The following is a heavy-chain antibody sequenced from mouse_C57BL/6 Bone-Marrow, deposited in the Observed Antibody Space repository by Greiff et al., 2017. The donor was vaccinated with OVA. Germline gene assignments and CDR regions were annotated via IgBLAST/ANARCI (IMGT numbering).Heavy chain of an antibody. CDR3: TTPRFTSSMDY. CDR1: GFNIKDYY. Sequence: VQLQQSGAELVRPGASVKLSCTASGFNIKDYYMHWVKQRPEQGLEWIGRIDPEDGDTEYAPKFQGKATMTADTSSNTAYLQLSSLTSEDTAFYYCTTPRFTSSMDYWGQGTSVTVSS. CDR2: IDPEDGDT. V-gene: IGHV14-1*01. J-gene: IGHJ4*01.